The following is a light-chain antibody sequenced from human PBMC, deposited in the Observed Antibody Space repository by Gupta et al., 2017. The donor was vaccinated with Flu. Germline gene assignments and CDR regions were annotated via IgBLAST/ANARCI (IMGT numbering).Light chain of an antibody. J-gene: IGLJ3*02. CDR3: AAWYDSLTGLTWV. V-gene: IGLV1-47*01. CDR1: DSNSGSKF. Sequence: QSVLSPSPPASGTPGQPATISCSGRDSNSGSKFVAWYQQVPGMAPKLVIYKNNQWTSGDPDRFSGSKSGTSAALASSGLRSEDEDTYFCAAWYDSLTGLTWVFGGGTKLTVL. CDR2: KNN.